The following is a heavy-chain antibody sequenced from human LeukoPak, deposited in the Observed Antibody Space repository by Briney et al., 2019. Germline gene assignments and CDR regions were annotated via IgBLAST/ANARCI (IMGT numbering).Heavy chain of an antibody. D-gene: IGHD2-2*01. Sequence: PGKSLRLSCAASGFTFNNYGMHWVRQAPGKGLEWVAVISYDGRNKHYPDSVKGRFTISRDISTDTLWLQMDSLRTEDTAVYYSAKGPLRGTAAAIDYWGQGTLVTVSS. CDR2: ISYDGRNK. CDR3: AKGPLRGTAAAIDY. V-gene: IGHV3-30*18. CDR1: GFTFNNYG. J-gene: IGHJ4*02.